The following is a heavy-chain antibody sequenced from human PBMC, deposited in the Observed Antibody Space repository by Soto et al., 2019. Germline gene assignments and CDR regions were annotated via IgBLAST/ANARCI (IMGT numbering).Heavy chain of an antibody. CDR3: QGGDF. J-gene: IGHJ4*02. V-gene: IGHV4-34*01. Sequence: SGTLSLTCAVSGGSFRVYFWSWIRQSPAKGLEWIGEINDSGNTYYNPSFKSRLTISVDTSTSQISLRLTSVTAADSAVYYCQGGDFWGQGTRVTVSS. CDR1: GGSFRVYF. D-gene: IGHD3-16*01. CDR2: INDSGNT.